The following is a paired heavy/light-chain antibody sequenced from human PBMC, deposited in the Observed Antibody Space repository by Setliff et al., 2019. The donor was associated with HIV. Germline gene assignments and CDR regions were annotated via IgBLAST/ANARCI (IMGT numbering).Heavy chain of an antibody. CDR2: INWNGGST. CDR1: GFTFDDYG. Sequence: EVQLVESGGGVVRPGGSLRLSCAASGFTFDDYGMSWVRQAPGKGLEWVSGINWNGGSTGYADSVKGRFTISRDNAKNSLYLQMNSLRAEDTALYYCARVSRHQRAPWIQLGNPFDYWGQGTLVTVSS. V-gene: IGHV3-20*04. J-gene: IGHJ4*02. D-gene: IGHD5-18*01. CDR3: ARVSRHQRAPWIQLGNPFDY.
Light chain of an antibody. J-gene: IGKJ2*03. V-gene: IGKV2-29*02. CDR2: EVS. Sequence: DIVMTQTPLSLSVTPGQPASISCKSSQSLLHSDGKTYLYWYLQKPGQSPQLLIYEVSSRFSGVPDRFSGSGSGTDFTLKISRVEAEDVGVYYCMQGIHLYSFGQGTKLEIK. CDR3: MQGIHLYS. CDR1: QSLLHSDGKTY.